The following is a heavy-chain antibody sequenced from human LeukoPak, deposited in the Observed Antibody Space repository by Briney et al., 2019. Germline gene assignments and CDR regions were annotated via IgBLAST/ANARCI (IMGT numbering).Heavy chain of an antibody. Sequence: SVKVSCKASGFTFTSSAMQWVRQARGQRLEWIGWIFVGSGNTNYAHKFQERVTITRDMSTSTAYMELSSLRSEDTAVYYCAVDVGEGYCSSTSCYGGGGYAFDIWGQGTMVTVSS. J-gene: IGHJ3*02. CDR2: IFVGSGNT. V-gene: IGHV1-58*02. CDR1: GFTFTSSA. D-gene: IGHD2-2*01. CDR3: AVDVGEGYCSSTSCYGGGGYAFDI.